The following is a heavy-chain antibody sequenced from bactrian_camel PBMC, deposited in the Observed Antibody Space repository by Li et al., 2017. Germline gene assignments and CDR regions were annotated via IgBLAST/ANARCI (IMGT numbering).Heavy chain of an antibody. CDR2: IRRDGDE. Sequence: HVQLVESGGGLVQPGGSLRLSCTHSGYTSSRHCMGWFRQAPGKAREGIAGIRRDGDEYYADSVKGRFTISRDNAKNTVYLQKNSLKSEDTALYYCVTTDFTYWGQGTQVTVS. CDR3: VTTDFTY. CDR1: GYTSSRHC. D-gene: IGHD7*01. V-gene: IGHV3S9*01. J-gene: IGHJ4*01.